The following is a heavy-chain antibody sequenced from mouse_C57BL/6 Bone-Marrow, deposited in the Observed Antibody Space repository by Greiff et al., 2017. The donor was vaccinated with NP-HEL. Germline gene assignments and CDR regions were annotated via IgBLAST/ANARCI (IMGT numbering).Heavy chain of an antibody. CDR2: IDPSDSYT. J-gene: IGHJ1*03. CDR3: ARSSDDYGDWYFDV. CDR1: GYTFTSYW. D-gene: IGHD2-4*01. Sequence: QVQLQQPGAELVMPGASVKLSCKASGYTFTSYWMHWVKQRPGQGLEWIGEIDPSDSYTNYNQQFKGKSTLTVDKSSSTAYMQLSSLTSEDSAVYYWARSSDDYGDWYFDVWGTGTTVTVSS. V-gene: IGHV1-69*01.